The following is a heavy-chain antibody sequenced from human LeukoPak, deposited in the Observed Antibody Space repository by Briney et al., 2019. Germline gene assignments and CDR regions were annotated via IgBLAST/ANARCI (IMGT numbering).Heavy chain of an antibody. Sequence: ASVKVSCKASGYTFTSYYVHWVRQAPGQGLEWMGWINPNSGGTKYAEKFQGRVTMTRDTSISTAYMELSSLRSDDTAVFYCARDHGNDNFDYWGQGTLVTVSS. CDR1: GYTFTSYY. CDR3: ARDHGNDNFDY. D-gene: IGHD1-1*01. J-gene: IGHJ4*02. CDR2: INPNSGGT. V-gene: IGHV1-2*02.